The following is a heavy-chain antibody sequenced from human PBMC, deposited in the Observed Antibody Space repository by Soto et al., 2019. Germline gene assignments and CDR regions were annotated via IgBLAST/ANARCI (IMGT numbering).Heavy chain of an antibody. J-gene: IGHJ6*02. V-gene: IGHV4-38-2*01. D-gene: IGHD6-19*01. CDR2: IYHGGST. CDR1: GYSISSGYY. CDR3: ASSGWSEDFYYYYGMDV. Sequence: SETLSLTCAVSGYSISSGYYWGWLRQPPGKGLEWIGSIYHGGSTYYNPSLNSRVTLSIDMTNNHVSLILNSVTAADTAVYYCASSGWSEDFYYYYGMDVWGQGTTVTVSS.